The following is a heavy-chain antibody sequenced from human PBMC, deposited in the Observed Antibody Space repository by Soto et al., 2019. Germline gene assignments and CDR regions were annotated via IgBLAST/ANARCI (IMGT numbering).Heavy chain of an antibody. Sequence: GGSLRLSCSASGFTFSSHGMHWIRQAPGKGLEWVAVLSFDGHHKYFADSVKGRFTISRDNSKSTVYLELNNLSAEDTAVYHCAKNQGVELVPLATVDWFDPWGQGSVVTVSS. V-gene: IGHV3-30*18. D-gene: IGHD1-26*01. CDR1: GFTFSSHG. CDR2: LSFDGHHK. CDR3: AKNQGVELVPLATVDWFDP. J-gene: IGHJ5*02.